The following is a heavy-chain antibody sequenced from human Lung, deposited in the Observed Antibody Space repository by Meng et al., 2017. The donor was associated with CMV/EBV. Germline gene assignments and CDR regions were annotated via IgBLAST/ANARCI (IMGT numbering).Heavy chain of an antibody. J-gene: IGHJ5*02. D-gene: IGHD3-10*01. CDR1: GYTFNHYG. CDR2: ISAYNGNK. CDR3: AKDLPGGTKGSWLDL. Sequence: QVQLVRCGEEVMTPGGSLKASCTASGYTFNHYGVSWVRPAPGQGAEWIGWISAYNGNKNYAQNFQGRFTMTPDTSTSTADMELRGLGSDDTAVYYCAKDLPGGTKGSWLDLWRQGPLVTVSS. V-gene: IGHV1-18*01.